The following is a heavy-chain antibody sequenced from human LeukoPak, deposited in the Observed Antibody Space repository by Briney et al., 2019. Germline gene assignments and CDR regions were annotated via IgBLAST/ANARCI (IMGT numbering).Heavy chain of an antibody. Sequence: SETLSLTCTVSGGSISSSSYYWGWIRQPPGKGLEWIGSIYYSGSTYYNPSLKSRVTISVDTSKNQFSMKLSSVTAADTAVYYCALYGGGAYYDILTGYYLFDYWGQGTLVTVSS. D-gene: IGHD3-9*01. CDR3: ALYGGGAYYDILTGYYLFDY. CDR2: IYYSGST. V-gene: IGHV4-39*01. CDR1: GGSISSSSYY. J-gene: IGHJ4*02.